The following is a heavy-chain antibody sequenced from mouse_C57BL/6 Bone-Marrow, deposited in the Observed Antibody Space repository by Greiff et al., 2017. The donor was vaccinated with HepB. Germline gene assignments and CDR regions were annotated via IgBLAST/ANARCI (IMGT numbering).Heavy chain of an antibody. J-gene: IGHJ4*01. V-gene: IGHV1-64*01. CDR3: ARPPITTVVDYYAMDY. CDR2: IHPNSGST. Sequence: QVQLKQPGAELVKPGASVKLSCKASGYTFTSYWMHWVKQRPGQGLEWIGMIHPNSGSTNYNEKFKSKATLTVDKSSSTAYIQLSSLTSEDSAVYYCARPPITTVVDYYAMDYWGQGTSVTVSS. D-gene: IGHD1-1*01. CDR1: GYTFTSYW.